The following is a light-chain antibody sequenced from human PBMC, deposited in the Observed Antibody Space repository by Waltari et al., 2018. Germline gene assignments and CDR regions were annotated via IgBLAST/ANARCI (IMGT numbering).Light chain of an antibody. V-gene: IGKV3-20*01. CDR1: HSVSRY. J-gene: IGKJ1*01. CDR3: QKYGTLPAT. CDR2: DTA. Sequence: EVVLTQSPGTLSLSPGERATLSCRASHSVSRYLAWYQHKPGQEPRLLIYDTATRATGIPDRFIGSGSGTDFSLTISRLDPEVFAVYYCQKYGTLPATFGQGTKVEVK.